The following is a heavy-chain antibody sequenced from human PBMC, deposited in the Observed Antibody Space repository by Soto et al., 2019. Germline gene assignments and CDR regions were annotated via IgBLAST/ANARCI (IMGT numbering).Heavy chain of an antibody. CDR1: GFTFNYYG. CDR2: ISHDGNNN. CDR3: AKDQGDGIGFPYYYGMDV. J-gene: IGHJ6*01. D-gene: IGHD2-15*01. V-gene: IGHV3-30*18. Sequence: QVQLVESGGAVVQPGRSLKLSCAASGFTFNYYGMHWVRQAPGKGLQWVAVISHDGNNNYYLDSVKGRFTISRDNSKNTLYLQMISLRAEDTAVYYCAKDQGDGIGFPYYYGMDVWGPGPMVTVSS.